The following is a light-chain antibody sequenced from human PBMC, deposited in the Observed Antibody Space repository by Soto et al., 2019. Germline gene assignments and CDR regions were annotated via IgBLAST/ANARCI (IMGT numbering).Light chain of an antibody. J-gene: IGKJ3*01. CDR3: QQVKSYPLT. CDR1: QGIIGN. Sequence: DIQLTQSPSFLSASVGDRVTITCRASQGIIGNLAWYQQKPGKAPKLLIYVASTLQGGVPSRFSGSGSGTEFNLTISSLQPEDFATYYCQQVKSYPLTFGPGTKVDIK. V-gene: IGKV1-9*01. CDR2: VAS.